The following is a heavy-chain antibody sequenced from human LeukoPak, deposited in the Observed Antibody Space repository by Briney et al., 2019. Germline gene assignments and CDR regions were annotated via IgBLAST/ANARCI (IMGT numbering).Heavy chain of an antibody. D-gene: IGHD5-24*01. V-gene: IGHV3-48*01. Sequence: PGGFLRLSCAASGFTFSDYSMNWVRQAPGKGLEWISYIGIDSGNTNYADSVKGRFTISGGKAKNSLYLQMNSLRVEDTAVYYCARDYKYAFDNWGQGTLVTVSS. CDR2: IGIDSGNT. CDR3: ARDYKYAFDN. CDR1: GFTFSDYS. J-gene: IGHJ4*02.